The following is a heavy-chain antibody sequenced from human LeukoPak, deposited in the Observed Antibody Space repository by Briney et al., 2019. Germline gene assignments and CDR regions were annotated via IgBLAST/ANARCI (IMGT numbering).Heavy chain of an antibody. Sequence: PSGTLSLTCAVSGGSISSANWWSWVRQPPGKGLEWIGEIHHSGSTNYNPSLKSRVTISVDKSKNQFSLKLSSVTAADTAVYYCARGGYSGYDYYFDYWGQGTLVTVSS. CDR1: GGSISSANW. CDR2: IHHSGST. D-gene: IGHD5-12*01. CDR3: ARGGYSGYDYYFDY. J-gene: IGHJ4*02. V-gene: IGHV4-4*02.